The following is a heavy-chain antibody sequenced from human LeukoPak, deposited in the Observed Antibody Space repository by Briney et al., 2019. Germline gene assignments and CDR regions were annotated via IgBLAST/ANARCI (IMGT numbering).Heavy chain of an antibody. CDR1: GDSISSYY. D-gene: IGHD6-6*01. Sequence: SETLSLTCTVSGDSISSYYWSWIRQPPGQGLEWIGYIYTSGGTNYIPSLKGRVTISIDTSKNQFSLKLSSVTAADSAVYYCARLTRLSTSPDRYYLDYWGQGTLVTVSS. J-gene: IGHJ4*02. CDR2: IYTSGGT. V-gene: IGHV4-4*09. CDR3: ARLTRLSTSPDRYYLDY.